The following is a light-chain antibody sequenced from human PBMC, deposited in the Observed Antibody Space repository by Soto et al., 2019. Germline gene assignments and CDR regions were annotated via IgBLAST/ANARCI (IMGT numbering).Light chain of an antibody. CDR2: AAS. CDR1: QSISSY. J-gene: IGKJ2*01. Sequence: DIQMTQSPSSLSASVGDRVTITCRASQSISSYLNWYQQKPGKAPKLLIYAASSLHSGVPSRFSGSGTGTEFTLTISSLQPEDFATYYCQQSYSTPRAYTFGQGTKLEIK. CDR3: QQSYSTPRAYT. V-gene: IGKV1-39*01.